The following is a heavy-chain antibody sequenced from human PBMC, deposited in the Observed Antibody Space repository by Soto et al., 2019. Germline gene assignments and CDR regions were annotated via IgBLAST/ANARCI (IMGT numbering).Heavy chain of an antibody. CDR2: IDWDDDK. V-gene: IGHV2-70*12. CDR1: GFSHHTSKKC. Sequence: RPKPMSPTRSLAKACTFPGFSHHTSKKCVSWIRQPPGKALEWLAFIDWDDDKYYNTSLKTRLTISKDTSKNQVVLTMTNMDPVDTATYYCARLAGGPYYFDVWGQGTLVTVSS. D-gene: IGHD6-13*01. J-gene: IGHJ4*02. CDR3: ARLAGGPYYFDV.